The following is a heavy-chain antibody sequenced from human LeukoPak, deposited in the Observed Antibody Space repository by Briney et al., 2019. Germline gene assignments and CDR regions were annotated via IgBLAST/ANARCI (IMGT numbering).Heavy chain of an antibody. CDR3: ARGLPATLLDY. CDR1: GFTFSDYY. CDR2: ISTSGSTI. J-gene: IGHJ4*02. D-gene: IGHD2-2*01. Sequence: GGSLRLSCAASGFTFSDYYMSWIRQAPGKGLEWVSYISTSGSTIYYADSVKGRFTISRDNAKNSLYLQMNSLRAEDTAIYYCARGLPATLLDYWGQGTLVTVSS. V-gene: IGHV3-11*01.